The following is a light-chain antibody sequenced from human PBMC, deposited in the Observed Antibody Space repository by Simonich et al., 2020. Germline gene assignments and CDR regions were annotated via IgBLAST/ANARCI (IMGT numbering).Light chain of an antibody. CDR2: WAS. Sequence: DIVMTQSPDSLAVSLGERATINCKSSQSVLYSSNNKHYLAWYQQKPGQPPKLLIYWASTRESGVPDRFSGSGSGTDFTLTISSLQAEDMAVYYCQQYYSTPETFGQGTKVEIK. CDR3: QQYYSTPET. CDR1: QSVLYSSNNKHY. V-gene: IGKV4-1*01. J-gene: IGKJ1*01.